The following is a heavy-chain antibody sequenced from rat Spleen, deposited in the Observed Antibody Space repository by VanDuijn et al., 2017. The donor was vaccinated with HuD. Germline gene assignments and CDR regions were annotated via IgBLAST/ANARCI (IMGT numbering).Heavy chain of an antibody. CDR2: MWRDGDT. CDR1: GFSLTSYH. D-gene: IGHD4-2*01. J-gene: IGHJ2*01. Sequence: QVQLKESGPGLVQPSPTLSLTCTVSGFSLTSYHVHWVRQPPGKGLEWMGVMWRDGDTSSNPALKSRLSISRDTYKSQVFLKMSSLQTEDTATYYCARGDDWGQGVMVTVSS. CDR3: ARGDD. V-gene: IGHV2-32*01.